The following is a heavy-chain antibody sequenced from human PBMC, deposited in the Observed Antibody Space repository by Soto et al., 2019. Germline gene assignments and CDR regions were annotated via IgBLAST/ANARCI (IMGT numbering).Heavy chain of an antibody. V-gene: IGHV3-9*01. CDR1: GFTFDDYA. CDR3: AKDAITMVRGVISYYGMDV. D-gene: IGHD3-10*01. J-gene: IGHJ6*02. CDR2: ISWNSGSI. Sequence: EVQLVESGGGLVQPGRSLRLSCAASGFTFDDYAMHWVRQAPGKGLEWVSGISWNSGSIGYADSVKGRFTISRDNAKNSLYLQMNSLRAEDTALYYCAKDAITMVRGVISYYGMDVWGQATTVTVS.